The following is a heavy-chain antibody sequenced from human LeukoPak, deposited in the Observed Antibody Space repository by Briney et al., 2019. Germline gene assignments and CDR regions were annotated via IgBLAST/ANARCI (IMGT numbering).Heavy chain of an antibody. CDR3: TTEFYNAPDY. V-gene: IGHV3-15*01. CDR1: GLTFRNAW. Sequence: GGSLRLSCAASGLTFRNAWMSWVRQAPGKGLEWVGRIKSKFDGGTTNYAAPVKGRFTISRGDSENALYLQMNSLKTEDTGVYYCTTEFYNAPDYWGQGTLVTVSS. J-gene: IGHJ4*02. CDR2: IKSKFDGGTT. D-gene: IGHD2/OR15-2a*01.